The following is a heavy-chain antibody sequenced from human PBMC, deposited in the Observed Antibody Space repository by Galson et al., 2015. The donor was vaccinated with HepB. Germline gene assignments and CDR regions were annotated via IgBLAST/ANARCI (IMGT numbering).Heavy chain of an antibody. CDR2: IQDSGST. V-gene: IGHV4-59*01. Sequence: ETLSLTCTVSGGSISSYYWSWIRQPPGKGLEWIGYIQDSGSTNYNPSLKSRVTISVDTSKNQFSLKVSSVTAAETAVYYCTRGQNWGPNPHFDYWGQGTLVTVSS. CDR1: GGSISSYY. D-gene: IGHD7-27*01. J-gene: IGHJ4*02. CDR3: TRGQNWGPNPHFDY.